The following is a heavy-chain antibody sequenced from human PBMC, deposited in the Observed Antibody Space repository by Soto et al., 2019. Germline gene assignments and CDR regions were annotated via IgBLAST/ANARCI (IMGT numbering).Heavy chain of an antibody. V-gene: IGHV3-21*01. CDR3: ARSCDSVGYS. Sequence: GGSLRLSCAASGFPFTSYSMTWVRQRPGKGLEWLSSISGTSEYIYYADSLKGRLTISRDNGRNSFYLQIHSLRTEDTAVYFCARSCDSVGYSWHQGTRVTVSS. J-gene: IGHJ4*02. CDR1: GFPFTSYS. D-gene: IGHD2-21*02. CDR2: ISGTSEYI.